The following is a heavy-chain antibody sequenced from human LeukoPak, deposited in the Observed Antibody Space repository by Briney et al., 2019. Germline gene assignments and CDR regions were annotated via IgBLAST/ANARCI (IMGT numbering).Heavy chain of an antibody. Sequence: SETLSLTCAVYGGSFSGYYWSWIRQPPGKGLEWIGEINHSGSTNYNPSLKSRVTISVDTSKNQFSLKLSSVNAADTAVYYCARAQRYDSSGYYYDYWGQGTLVTVSS. CDR2: INHSGST. D-gene: IGHD3-22*01. CDR1: GGSFSGYY. V-gene: IGHV4-34*01. J-gene: IGHJ4*02. CDR3: ARAQRYDSSGYYYDY.